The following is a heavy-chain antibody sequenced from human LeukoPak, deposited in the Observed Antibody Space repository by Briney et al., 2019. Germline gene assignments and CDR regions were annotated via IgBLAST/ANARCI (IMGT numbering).Heavy chain of an antibody. D-gene: IGHD3-10*01. CDR1: GYTFTSYG. CDR2: ISAYNGNT. V-gene: IGHV1-18*01. CDR3: ARALLWFGESKGHDWFDP. Sequence: ASVKVSCKASGYTFTSYGISWVRQAPGQGLEWMGWISAYNGNTNYVQKLQGRVTMTTDTSTSTAYMELRSLRSDDTAVYYCARALLWFGESKGHDWFDPWGQGTLVTVSS. J-gene: IGHJ5*02.